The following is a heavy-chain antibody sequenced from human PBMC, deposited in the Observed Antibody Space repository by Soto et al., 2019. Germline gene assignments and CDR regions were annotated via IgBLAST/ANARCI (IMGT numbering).Heavy chain of an antibody. Sequence: SETLSLTCAVYGGSFSGYYWSWIRQPPGKGLEWIGEINHSGSTNYNPSLKSRVTISVDTSKNQFSLKLSSVTAADTAVYYCARRGKVLWFGELSGAFDIWGQGTMVTVSS. D-gene: IGHD3-10*01. V-gene: IGHV4-34*01. CDR3: ARRGKVLWFGELSGAFDI. J-gene: IGHJ3*02. CDR1: GGSFSGYY. CDR2: INHSGST.